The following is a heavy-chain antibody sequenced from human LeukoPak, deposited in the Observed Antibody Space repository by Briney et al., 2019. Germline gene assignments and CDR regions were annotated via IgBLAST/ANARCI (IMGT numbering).Heavy chain of an antibody. V-gene: IGHV3-48*03. J-gene: IGHJ4*02. D-gene: IGHD6-13*01. CDR3: ARVGALSSSWLLY. Sequence: GGSLRLSCAASGFTFSSYEMNWVHQAPGKGLEWVSYISSSGSTIYYADSVKGRFTISRDNAKNSLYLQMNSLRAEDTAVYFCARVGALSSSWLLYWGQGTLVTVSS. CDR1: GFTFSSYE. CDR2: ISSSGSTI.